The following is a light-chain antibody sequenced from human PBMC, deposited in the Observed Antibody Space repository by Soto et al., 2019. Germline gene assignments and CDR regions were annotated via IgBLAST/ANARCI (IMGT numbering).Light chain of an antibody. Sequence: QSVLTQPPSASGTPGQRVTISCSRSNSNIGSNTVNWYQQLPGTAPKLLIYYDNLRPSGVPDRISGSKSGTSASLAISGLQSDDEADYYCAAWDDSLNGRVFGTGTKLTVL. CDR2: YDN. V-gene: IGLV1-44*01. CDR3: AAWDDSLNGRV. CDR1: NSNIGSNT. J-gene: IGLJ1*01.